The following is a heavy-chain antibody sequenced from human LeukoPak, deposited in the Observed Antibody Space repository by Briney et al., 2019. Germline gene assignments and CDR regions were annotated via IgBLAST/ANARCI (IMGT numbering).Heavy chain of an antibody. Sequence: GSSVKVSCKASGYTFTSYGISWVRQAPGQGLEWMGWISAHNGHTNYAQKFQGRVTMTMETSTSTAYMELRSLRSDDTAVYYCARDQVVGATAGTFDYWGQGTLVTVSS. CDR1: GYTFTSYG. J-gene: IGHJ4*02. D-gene: IGHD1-26*01. CDR3: ARDQVVGATAGTFDY. V-gene: IGHV1-18*01. CDR2: ISAHNGHT.